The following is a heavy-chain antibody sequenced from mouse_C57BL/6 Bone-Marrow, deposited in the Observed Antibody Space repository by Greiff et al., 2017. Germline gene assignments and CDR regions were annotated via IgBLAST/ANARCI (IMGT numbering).Heavy chain of an antibody. CDR2: IDPSDSET. Sequence: VQLQQPGAELVRPGSSVKLSCKASGYTFTSYWMHWVKQRPIQGLEWIGNIDPSDSETNYNQKFKDKATLTVDKSSSTAYMQLSSLTSEDSAVYYCARRYYYRRYFDYWGQGTTLTVSS. CDR3: ARRYYYRRYFDY. V-gene: IGHV1-52*01. D-gene: IGHD1-1*02. CDR1: GYTFTSYW. J-gene: IGHJ2*01.